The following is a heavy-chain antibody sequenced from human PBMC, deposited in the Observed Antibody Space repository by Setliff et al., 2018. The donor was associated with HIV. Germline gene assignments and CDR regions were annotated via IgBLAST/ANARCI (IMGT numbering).Heavy chain of an antibody. Sequence: SVKVSCKASGGTFSSYAISWVRQAPGQGLEWMGGISPNFGTANYAQKFQGRVTITADESTSTAYMELSSLRSEDTAVYYCARDNPTGISSGWYGWRYYYYMDVWGKGTTVTVSS. CDR1: GGTFSSYA. D-gene: IGHD6-19*01. V-gene: IGHV1-69*13. J-gene: IGHJ6*03. CDR2: ISPNFGTA. CDR3: ARDNPTGISSGWYGWRYYYYMDV.